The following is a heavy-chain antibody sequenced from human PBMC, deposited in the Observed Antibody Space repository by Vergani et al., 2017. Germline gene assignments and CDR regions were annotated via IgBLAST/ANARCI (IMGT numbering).Heavy chain of an antibody. CDR2: IFSNDEK. J-gene: IGHJ6*02. V-gene: IGHV2-26*01. CDR1: GFSLSNARMG. D-gene: IGHD1-7*01. CDR3: AHRLELGMGYGMDV. Sequence: QVTLKESGPVLVKPTETLTLTCTVSGFSLSNARMGVSWIRQPPGKALEWLAHIFSNDEKSYSTSLKSRLTISKDTSKSQVVLTMTNMDPVDTATYYCAHRLELGMGYGMDVWGQGTTVTVSS.